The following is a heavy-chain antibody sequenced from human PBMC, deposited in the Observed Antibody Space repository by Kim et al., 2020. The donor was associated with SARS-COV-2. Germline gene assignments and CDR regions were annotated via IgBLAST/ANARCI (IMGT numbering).Heavy chain of an antibody. D-gene: IGHD2-2*01. J-gene: IGHJ4*02. CDR2: INHSGST. CDR1: GGSFSGYY. CDR3: ASGPAAMGFVNYFDY. V-gene: IGHV4-34*01. Sequence: SETLSLTCAVYGGSFSGYYWSWIRQPPGKGLEWIGEINHSGSTNYNPSLKSRVTISVDTSKNQFSLKLSSVTAADTAVYYCASGPAAMGFVNYFDYWGQGTLVTVSS.